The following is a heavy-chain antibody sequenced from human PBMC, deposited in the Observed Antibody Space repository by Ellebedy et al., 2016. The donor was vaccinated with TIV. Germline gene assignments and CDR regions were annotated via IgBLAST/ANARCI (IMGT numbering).Heavy chain of an antibody. D-gene: IGHD3-16*01. CDR3: VRYVAAFDI. CDR2: IKQGGSEK. CDR1: GFTFTNYW. Sequence: GESLKISCAASGFTFTNYWMSWVRQAPGKGLEWVATIKQGGSEKYYVDSVKGRFTISRDNAKKSLYLQMNSLRAEDTAVYYCVRYVAAFDIWGQGTMVTVSS. V-gene: IGHV3-7*03. J-gene: IGHJ3*02.